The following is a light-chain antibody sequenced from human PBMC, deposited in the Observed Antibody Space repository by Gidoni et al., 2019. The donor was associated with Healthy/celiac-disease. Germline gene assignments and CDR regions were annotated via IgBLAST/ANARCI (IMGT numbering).Light chain of an antibody. V-gene: IGKV1-39*01. J-gene: IGKJ3*01. CDR1: QSISSY. CDR2: AAS. Sequence: DIQMTQSPSSLSASVGDRVTITCRASQSISSYLNWYQQKPGKAPKLLIYAASSLQSGVPSRFSGSGSGTDFTLTISSLQPEDFATYYCQQSDSTPVFTFGPXTKVDIK. CDR3: QQSDSTPVFT.